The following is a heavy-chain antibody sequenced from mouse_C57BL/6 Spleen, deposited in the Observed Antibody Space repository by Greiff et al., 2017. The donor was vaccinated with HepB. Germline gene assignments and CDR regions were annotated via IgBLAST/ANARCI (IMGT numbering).Heavy chain of an antibody. J-gene: IGHJ1*03. D-gene: IGHD2-5*01. CDR3: AISNYDLYWYFDV. Sequence: EVMLVESGGGLVKPGGSLKLSCAASGFTFSSYAMSWVRQTPEKRLEWVATISDGGSYTYYPDNVKGRFTISRDNAKNNLYLQMSHLKSEDTAMYYCAISNYDLYWYFDVWGTGTTVTVSS. CDR1: GFTFSSYA. V-gene: IGHV5-4*03. CDR2: ISDGGSYT.